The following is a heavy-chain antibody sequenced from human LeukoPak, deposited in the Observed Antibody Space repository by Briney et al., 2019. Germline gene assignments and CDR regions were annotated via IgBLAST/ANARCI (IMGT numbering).Heavy chain of an antibody. CDR1: GFTVSSNY. CDR3: AXGVDGDYSFDY. D-gene: IGHD4-17*01. Sequence: GGSLRLSCAASGFTVSSNYMSWVRQAPGKGLEWVSVIYSGGSTYYADSVKGRFTISRDNSKNTLYLQMNSLRAEDTAVYYCAXGVDGDYSFDYWGQGTLVTVSS. V-gene: IGHV3-53*01. J-gene: IGHJ4*02. CDR2: IYSGGST.